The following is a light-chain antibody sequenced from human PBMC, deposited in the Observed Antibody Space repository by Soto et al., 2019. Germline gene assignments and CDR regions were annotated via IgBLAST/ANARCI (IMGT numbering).Light chain of an antibody. CDR1: QSVSSSY. J-gene: IGKJ1*01. Sequence: EIVLTQSPGTLSLSPGERATLSCRASQSVSSSYLAWYQQKPGWAPRLLIYDASSRATGIPDRFSGSGSGTDFTLTISRLGPEDFAVYYCQQYGSSPRTFGQGTKVEIK. CDR2: DAS. V-gene: IGKV3-20*01. CDR3: QQYGSSPRT.